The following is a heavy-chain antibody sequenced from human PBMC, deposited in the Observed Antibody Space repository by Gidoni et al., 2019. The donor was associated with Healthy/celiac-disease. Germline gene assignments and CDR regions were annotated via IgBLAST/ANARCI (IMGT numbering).Heavy chain of an antibody. Sequence: EVQLVESGGGLVKPGGSLRLSCAASGFTFSSYSMNWVRQAPGKGLEWVSSISSSSSYIYYADSVKGRFTISRDNAKNSLYLQMNSLRAEDTAVYYCVWSGYYMYYYYMDVWGKGTTVTVSS. D-gene: IGHD3-3*01. CDR3: VWSGYYMYYYYMDV. CDR1: GFTFSSYS. J-gene: IGHJ6*03. CDR2: ISSSSSYI. V-gene: IGHV3-21*01.